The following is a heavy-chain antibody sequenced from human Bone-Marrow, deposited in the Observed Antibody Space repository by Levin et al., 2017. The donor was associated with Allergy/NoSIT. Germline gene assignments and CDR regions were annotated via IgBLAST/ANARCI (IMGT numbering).Heavy chain of an antibody. CDR3: ATDTVEDYDWWTGYDHYDGLDG. V-gene: IGHV1-24*01. Sequence: VASVKVSCKVSGSSLRDVSMHWVRQTPGKGPEWMGGVDTEDGKTVSAHKFQGRVTMTGDTSTDTAYMELTSLTAEDTAVYYCATDTVEDYDWWTGYDHYDGLDGWGEGTTVIVSS. CDR1: GSSLRDVS. D-gene: IGHD3-3*01. J-gene: IGHJ6*04. CDR2: VDTEDGKT.